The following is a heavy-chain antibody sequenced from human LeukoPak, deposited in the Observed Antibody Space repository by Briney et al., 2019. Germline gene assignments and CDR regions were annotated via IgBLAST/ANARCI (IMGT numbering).Heavy chain of an antibody. CDR1: GGSISSGDYY. Sequence: SETLSLTCTVSGGSISSGDYYWRWIRQPPGKGLEWIGEINHSGSTNYNPSLKSRVTISVDTSKNQFSLKLSSVTAADTAVYYCARGFVDTAKVTALYYYYYYGMDVWGQGTTVTVSS. J-gene: IGHJ6*02. CDR3: ARGFVDTAKVTALYYYYYYGMDV. V-gene: IGHV4-39*07. D-gene: IGHD5-18*01. CDR2: INHSGST.